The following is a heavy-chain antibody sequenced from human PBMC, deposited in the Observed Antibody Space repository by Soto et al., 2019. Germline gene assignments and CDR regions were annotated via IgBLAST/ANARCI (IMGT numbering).Heavy chain of an antibody. J-gene: IGHJ5*02. V-gene: IGHV3-21*01. Sequence: GGSLRLSCAASGFTFSSYSMNWVRQAPGKGPEWVSSISSSSSYIYYADSVKGRFTISRDNAKNSLYLQMSSLRAEDTAVYYCARGIAAAGAFDPWGQGTLVTVSS. D-gene: IGHD6-13*01. CDR3: ARGIAAAGAFDP. CDR1: GFTFSSYS. CDR2: ISSSSSYI.